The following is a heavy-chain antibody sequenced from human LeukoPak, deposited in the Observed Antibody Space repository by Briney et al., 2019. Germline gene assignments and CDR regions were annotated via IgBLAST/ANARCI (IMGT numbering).Heavy chain of an antibody. D-gene: IGHD2-21*01. CDR2: IYHSGST. J-gene: IGHJ4*02. CDR3: AGYVVVIDY. Sequence: PSETLSLTCAVSGYSISSGYYWGWIRQPPGKGLGRIGSIYHSGSTYYNPSLKSRVTISVDTSKNQFSLKLSSVTAADTAVYYCAGYVVVIDYWGQGTLVTVSS. CDR1: GYSISSGYY. V-gene: IGHV4-38-2*01.